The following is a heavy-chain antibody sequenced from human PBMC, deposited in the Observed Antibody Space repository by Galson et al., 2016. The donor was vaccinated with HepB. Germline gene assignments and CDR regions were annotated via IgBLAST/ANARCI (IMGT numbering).Heavy chain of an antibody. CDR2: IYWDDDK. D-gene: IGHD6-25*01. CDR1: GFSISTSGMA. V-gene: IGHV2-5*02. CDR3: AHYRSGWFSVGPDAFDV. Sequence: PALVKPTQTLTLTCDVSGFSISTSGMAVAWIRQPPGEALEWFALIYWDDDKCYRPSLKNRITMTRDTSKNQVVLTMTDMDPTDTATYYCAHYRSGWFSVGPDAFDVWGRGTRVTVSS. J-gene: IGHJ3*01.